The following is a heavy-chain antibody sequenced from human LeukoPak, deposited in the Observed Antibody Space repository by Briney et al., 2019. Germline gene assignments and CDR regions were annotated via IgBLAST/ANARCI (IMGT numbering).Heavy chain of an antibody. D-gene: IGHD5-18*01. J-gene: IGHJ6*03. Sequence: PGGSLRLSCEASGFTFSSYGMHWVRQAPGKGLEWVAFIRYDGSNKYYADSVKGRFTTSRDNSKNMLYLQMNSLRAEDTAVYYCAKVDTAMASYYYYYMNVWGKGTTVTVSS. CDR3: AKVDTAMASYYYYYMNV. V-gene: IGHV3-30*02. CDR1: GFTFSSYG. CDR2: IRYDGSNK.